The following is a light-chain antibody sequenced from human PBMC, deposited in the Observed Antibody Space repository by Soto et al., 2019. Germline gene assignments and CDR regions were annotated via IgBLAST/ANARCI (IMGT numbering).Light chain of an antibody. J-gene: IGLJ1*01. CDR1: RNDIGAYEF. Sequence: ALTQPPSASGSPGQSVTISRTGTRNDIGAYEFVSWYQHHPGKAPKLIIYEVVQRPSGVPDRFSGSKSGNTASLTVSGLQAADEADYYCKSYAGSNTYVFGTGTKVTVL. CDR3: KSYAGSNTYV. CDR2: EVV. V-gene: IGLV2-8*01.